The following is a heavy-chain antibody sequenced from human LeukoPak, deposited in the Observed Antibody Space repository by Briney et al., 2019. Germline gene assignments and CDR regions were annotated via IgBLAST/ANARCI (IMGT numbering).Heavy chain of an antibody. J-gene: IGHJ5*02. Sequence: SETLSLTCTVSGYSISSGYYWGWIRQPPGKGLEWIGEINHSGSTNYNPSLKSRVTISVDTSKNQFSLKLSSVTAADTAVYYCARHSGGTYYVNFDPWGQGTLVTVSS. CDR2: INHSGST. CDR3: ARHSGGTYYVNFDP. V-gene: IGHV4-38-2*02. CDR1: GYSISSGYY. D-gene: IGHD1-26*01.